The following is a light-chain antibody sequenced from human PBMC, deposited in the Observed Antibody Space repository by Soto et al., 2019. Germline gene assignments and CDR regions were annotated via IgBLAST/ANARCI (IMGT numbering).Light chain of an antibody. Sequence: DIQMTQSPSSLSASVGDRFTVTCRASQNINNYLNWYQQKPGKAPNLLIYAASTLQSGVPSRFSGSGSGTEFTLTISSLQPEDFASYFCLQHNAYPWTFGQGTKVDIK. V-gene: IGKV1-17*01. J-gene: IGKJ1*01. CDR1: QNINNY. CDR3: LQHNAYPWT. CDR2: AAS.